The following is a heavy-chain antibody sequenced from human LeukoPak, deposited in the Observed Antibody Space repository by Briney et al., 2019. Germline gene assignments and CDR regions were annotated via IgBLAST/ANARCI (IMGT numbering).Heavy chain of an antibody. Sequence: GGSLRLSCAASGFTFANYAMSWVRQGPGKGLEWVSTISGSGGSTYYADSVKGRFTISRDNSKKTLFLQMNSLRADDTAVYFCAKDQKSIAATGYDYWGQGTLVTVSS. CDR1: GFTFANYA. D-gene: IGHD6-13*01. V-gene: IGHV3-23*01. CDR2: ISGSGGST. CDR3: AKDQKSIAATGYDY. J-gene: IGHJ4*02.